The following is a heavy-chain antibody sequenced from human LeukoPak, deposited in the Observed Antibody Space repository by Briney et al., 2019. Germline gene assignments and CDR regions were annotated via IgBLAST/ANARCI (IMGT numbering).Heavy chain of an antibody. CDR2: ISYDGSNK. J-gene: IGHJ4*02. Sequence: PGRSLRLSCAASGFTFSSYGMHWVRQAPGKGLEWVAVISYDGSNKYYADSVKGRFTISRDNSKNTLYLQMNSLRAEDTAVYYCAKVKYYDRSGYQDNLFDYGGQGTLVTVSS. V-gene: IGHV3-30*18. CDR3: AKVKYYDRSGYQDNLFDY. D-gene: IGHD3-22*01. CDR1: GFTFSSYG.